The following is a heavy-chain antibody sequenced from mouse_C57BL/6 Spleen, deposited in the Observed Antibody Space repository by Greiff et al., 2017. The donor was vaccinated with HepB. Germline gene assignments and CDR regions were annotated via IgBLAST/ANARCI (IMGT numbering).Heavy chain of an antibody. Sequence: QVHVKQPGAELVKPGASVKMSCKASGYTFTSYWITGVKPRPGQGLEWMGDIYPVSGSTNYNEKFKSKSTLTVDTSSSTAYMQLSSLTSEDSAVYYCARGIYYYGSSPHAMDYWGQGTSVTVSS. CDR2: IYPVSGST. V-gene: IGHV1-55*01. CDR3: ARGIYYYGSSPHAMDY. D-gene: IGHD1-1*01. CDR1: GYTFTSYW. J-gene: IGHJ4*01.